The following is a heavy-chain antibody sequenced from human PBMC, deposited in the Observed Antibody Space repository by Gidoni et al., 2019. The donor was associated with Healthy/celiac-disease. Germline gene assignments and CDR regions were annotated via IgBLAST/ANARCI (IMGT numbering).Heavy chain of an antibody. CDR1: GGSFSGYY. J-gene: IGHJ2*01. D-gene: IGHD5-12*01. V-gene: IGHV4-34*01. CDR3: ARGGDGYNSLWYFDL. CDR2: INHSGST. Sequence: QVQLQPWGAGLLKPSETLSLPCAVYGGSFSGYYWRWIRQPPGKGLEWIGEINHSGSTNYNPSLKSRVTISVDTSKNQFSLKLRSVTAADTAVYYCARGGDGYNSLWYFDLWGRGTLVTVAS.